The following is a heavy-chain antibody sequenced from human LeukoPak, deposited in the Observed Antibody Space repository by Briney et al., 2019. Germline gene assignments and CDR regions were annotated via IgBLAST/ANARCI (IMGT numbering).Heavy chain of an antibody. D-gene: IGHD3-16*01. Sequence: ASVKVSCKASGYKFTDDYMHWVRQAPGQGLEFMGWINPDSGFTNYVQKFKGRVTMTRGTSISTAYLEVRSLTSDDTAVYYCAPTAEAYTSWWKVWGQGTLVTVSS. CDR3: APTAEAYTSWWKV. V-gene: IGHV1-2*02. CDR2: INPDSGFT. J-gene: IGHJ4*02. CDR1: GYKFTDDY.